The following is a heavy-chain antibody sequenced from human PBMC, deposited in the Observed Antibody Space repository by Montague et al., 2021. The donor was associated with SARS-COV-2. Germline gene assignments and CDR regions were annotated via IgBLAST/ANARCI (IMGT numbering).Heavy chain of an antibody. CDR1: GGSTSNYY. V-gene: IGHV4-59*01. D-gene: IGHD2-15*01. J-gene: IGHJ4*02. CDR2: IFYTGST. Sequence: SETLSLTCSVSGGSTSNYYWTWIQQSPRKGLQWIGYIFYTGSTKFNPSLKSRVSMSLDTSKNHFSLRLSAVTAADTARYYCARAQNICFIANCVNYFDLWGLGALVTVSS. CDR3: ARAQNICFIANCVNYFDL.